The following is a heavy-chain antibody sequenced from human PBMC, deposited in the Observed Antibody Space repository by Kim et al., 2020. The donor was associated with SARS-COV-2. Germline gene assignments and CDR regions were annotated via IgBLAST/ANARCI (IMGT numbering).Heavy chain of an antibody. D-gene: IGHD6-13*01. J-gene: IGHJ6*02. V-gene: IGHV4-39*01. Sequence: SETLSLTCTVSGGSISSSSYYWGWIRQPPGKGLEWIGSIYYSGSTYYNPSLKSRVTISVDTSKNQFSLKLSSVTAADTAVYYCARHEGAAGNPGFDYYGMDVWGQGTTVTVSS. CDR2: IYYSGST. CDR3: ARHEGAAGNPGFDYYGMDV. CDR1: GGSISSSSYY.